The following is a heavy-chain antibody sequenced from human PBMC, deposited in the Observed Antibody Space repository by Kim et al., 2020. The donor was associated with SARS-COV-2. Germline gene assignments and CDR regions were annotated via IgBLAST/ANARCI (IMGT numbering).Heavy chain of an antibody. D-gene: IGHD1-7*01. CDR3: AREEDDNWNSGFDY. Sequence: AYAVKGRFTISRDNSKNTLYLQMNILRAEDTAVYYCAREEDDNWNSGFDYWGQGTLVTVSS. J-gene: IGHJ4*02. V-gene: IGHV3-33*01.